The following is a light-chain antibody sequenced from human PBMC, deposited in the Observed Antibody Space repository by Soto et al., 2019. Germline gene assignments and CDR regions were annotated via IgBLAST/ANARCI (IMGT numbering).Light chain of an antibody. V-gene: IGKV4-1*01. CDR2: WAS. Sequence: DIVMTQSPDSLAVSLGEGATINCKSSQSILFTSNNKNYLAWYQQKPGQPPKLLIYWASTRESGVPDRFSGSASGTDFTLTISSLQAEDVAVYYCQQFYTSPRTFGQGTTVEI. J-gene: IGKJ1*01. CDR3: QQFYTSPRT. CDR1: QSILFTSNNKNY.